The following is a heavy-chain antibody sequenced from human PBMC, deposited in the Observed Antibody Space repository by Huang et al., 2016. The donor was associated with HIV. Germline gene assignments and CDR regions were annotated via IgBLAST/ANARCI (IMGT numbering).Heavy chain of an antibody. J-gene: IGHJ4*02. CDR1: GYTFTTYG. CDR2: ISAYNGNT. D-gene: IGHD3-3*01. CDR3: ARGTRQDFWSGYYEGFDY. Sequence: QVQLVQSGAEVKKPGASVKVSCTASGYTFTTYGISWVRQAPGQGLELMGWISAYNGNTNYAQNLQGRVTMTTDTSTSTAYMELRGLRSDDTAVYYCARGTRQDFWSGYYEGFDYWGQGTLVTVSS. V-gene: IGHV1-18*04.